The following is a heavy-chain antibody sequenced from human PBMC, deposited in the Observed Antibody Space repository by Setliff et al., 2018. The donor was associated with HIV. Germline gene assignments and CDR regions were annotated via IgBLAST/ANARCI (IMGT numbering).Heavy chain of an antibody. CDR1: GDSISSINSY. V-gene: IGHV4-39*07. CDR3: ARYHYGVDWFDP. J-gene: IGHJ5*02. CDR2: IFYSGST. D-gene: IGHD3-10*01. Sequence: SETLSLTCTVSGDSISSINSYWAWIRQPPGRGLEYVGNIFYSGSTYYSPSLKSRATISVDTAKNQFSLKLSSVTAADTSVYYCARYHYGVDWFDPWGRGTLVTVSS.